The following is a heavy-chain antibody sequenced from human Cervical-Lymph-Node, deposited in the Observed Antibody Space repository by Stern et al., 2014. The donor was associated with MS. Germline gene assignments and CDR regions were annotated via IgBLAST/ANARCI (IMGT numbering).Heavy chain of an antibody. CDR2: IHYSGGT. V-gene: IGHV4-30-4*01. J-gene: IGHJ4*02. D-gene: IGHD4-17*01. Sequence: VQLVESGPGLVKPSQTLSLTCTVSGGSISSGDNYWSWIRKPPGKGPEWIGYIHYSGGTYFNPSLKSRAAISADTSKNQFSLKLNSVTAADTAVYYCARVPDYGDAFFDYWGQGILVTVSS. CDR3: ARVPDYGDAFFDY. CDR1: GGSISSGDNY.